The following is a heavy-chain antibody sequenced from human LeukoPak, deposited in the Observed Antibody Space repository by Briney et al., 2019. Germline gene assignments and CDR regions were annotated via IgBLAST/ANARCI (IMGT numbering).Heavy chain of an antibody. CDR3: TTDNGYGVGSDAFDI. CDR1: GFTFSNAW. CDR2: IKSKTDGGTT. V-gene: IGHV3-15*01. Sequence: GGSLRLSCAASGFTFSNAWMNWVRQAPGKGLEWVGRIKSKTDGGTTDYAAPVKGRFTISRDDSKNTLYLQMNSLKTEDTAVYYCTTDNGYGVGSDAFDIWGQGTMVTVSS. J-gene: IGHJ3*02. D-gene: IGHD5-12*01.